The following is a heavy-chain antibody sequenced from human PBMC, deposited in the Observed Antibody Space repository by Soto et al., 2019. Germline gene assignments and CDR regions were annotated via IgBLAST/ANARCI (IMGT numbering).Heavy chain of an antibody. CDR1: GCTFSSYG. J-gene: IGHJ5*02. D-gene: IGHD6-6*01. CDR3: ARDLTPLGSIAAPFEP. Sequence: VGPLRLSCAASGCTFSSYGMHWVRQAPGKGLEWVAVIWYDGSNKYYADSVKGRFTISRDNSKNTLYLQMNSLRAEDTAVYYCARDLTPLGSIAAPFEPWGQGTLVTVSS. CDR2: IWYDGSNK. V-gene: IGHV3-33*01.